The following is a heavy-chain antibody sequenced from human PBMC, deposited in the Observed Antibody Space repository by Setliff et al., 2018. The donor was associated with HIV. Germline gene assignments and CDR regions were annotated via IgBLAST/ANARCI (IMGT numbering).Heavy chain of an antibody. Sequence: SETLSLTCNVSGGSIGSYHWAWIRQSPGKGLEYIGNIRHSGYTNYNPSLKSRLNMSVDTSNYQISLKLTTVTAADTAVYYCAREFSERSPNPDHYYYYMDVWGKGTTVTVSS. V-gene: IGHV4-59*01. CDR2: IRHSGYT. J-gene: IGHJ6*03. CDR3: AREFSERSPNPDHYYYYMDV. D-gene: IGHD6-19*01. CDR1: GGSIGSYH.